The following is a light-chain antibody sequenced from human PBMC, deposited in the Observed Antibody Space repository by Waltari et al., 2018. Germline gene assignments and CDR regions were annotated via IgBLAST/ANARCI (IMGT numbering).Light chain of an antibody. CDR2: EDR. V-gene: IGLV2-14*01. Sequence: QSALTQPASVSGSPGQSITISCTGTSSDVGGYNYVPWYQQHPGKAPKLMIYEDRKRPSGVSNRFSGSKSGNTASLTISGLQAEDEADYYCSSYTSSSTVVFGGGTKLTVL. CDR3: SSYTSSSTVV. J-gene: IGLJ2*01. CDR1: SSDVGGYNY.